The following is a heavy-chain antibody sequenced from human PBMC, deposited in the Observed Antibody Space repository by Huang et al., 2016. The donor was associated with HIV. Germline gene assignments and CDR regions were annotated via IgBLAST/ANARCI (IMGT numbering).Heavy chain of an antibody. J-gene: IGHJ2*01. CDR1: GGSLTTYY. CDR3: ARGVYGNGGAYWFFDL. CDR2: VSDGGTT. V-gene: IGHV4-34*02. Sequence: QVQLQQRGAGLWKSSETVSLTCAVYGGSLTTYYWTWIRQSPTKGLEWLGEVSDGGTTSYNPSRNSRVTISVDTSKNQFSLKLRSVTAADTAVYYCARGVYGNGGAYWFFDLWGRGTLVTVSS. D-gene: IGHD3-16*01.